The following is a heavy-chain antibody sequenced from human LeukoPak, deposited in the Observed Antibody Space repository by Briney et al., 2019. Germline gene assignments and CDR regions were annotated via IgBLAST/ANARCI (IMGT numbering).Heavy chain of an antibody. CDR1: GFIFRNYG. J-gene: IGHJ4*02. V-gene: IGHV3-48*03. CDR3: ARGNYEYSTSFDY. CDR2: ITSGGTTM. D-gene: IGHD6-6*01. Sequence: PGGSLRLSCAASGFIFRNYGMNWVRQAPRRGLECVSYITSGGTTMYYADSVKGRFTISRDNAKNSLYLQMNSLRAEDTAVYYCARGNYEYSTSFDYWGQGTPVTVSS.